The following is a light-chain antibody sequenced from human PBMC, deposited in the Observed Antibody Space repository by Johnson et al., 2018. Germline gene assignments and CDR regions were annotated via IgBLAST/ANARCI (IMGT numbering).Light chain of an antibody. CDR1: SSNIGNNY. V-gene: IGLV1-51*02. CDR3: GTWDSSLSAGNV. CDR2: ENN. J-gene: IGLJ1*01. Sequence: QSVLTQPPSVSAAPGQKVTISCSGSSSNIGNNYVSWYQQLPGTAPKLLIYENNKRPSGIPDRFSGSKSGTSATLGITRLQPGDEADYFCGTWDSSLSAGNVFGTGTKVTVI.